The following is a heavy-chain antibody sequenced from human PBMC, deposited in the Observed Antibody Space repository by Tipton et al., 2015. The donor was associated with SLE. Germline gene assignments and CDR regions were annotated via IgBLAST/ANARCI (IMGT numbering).Heavy chain of an antibody. CDR3: ARCLMVRDPGGMDV. V-gene: IGHV3-23*01. CDR1: GFTFSGFA. Sequence: SLRLSCSASGFTFSGFAMTWVRQAPGKGLEWVSSFSGSAGGTYYADSVKGRFTISRDNSKNTRYLQMNSLRAGDTAVYYCARCLMVRDPGGMDVGGQGTPVTVSS. CDR2: FSGSAGGT. D-gene: IGHD3-10*01. J-gene: IGHJ6*02.